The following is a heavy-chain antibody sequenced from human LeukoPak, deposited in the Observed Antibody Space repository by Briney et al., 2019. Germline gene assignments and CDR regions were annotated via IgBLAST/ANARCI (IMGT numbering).Heavy chain of an antibody. Sequence: GGSLRLSCAASGFTFSSYGMHWVRQAPGKGLEWVSYISSSSSYTNYADSVKGRFTISRDNAKNSLYLQMNSLRAEDTAVYYCAREGRYCSGGSCDGGDAFDIWGQGTMVTVSS. D-gene: IGHD2-15*01. V-gene: IGHV3-21*05. CDR1: GFTFSSYG. CDR3: AREGRYCSGGSCDGGDAFDI. CDR2: ISSSSSYT. J-gene: IGHJ3*02.